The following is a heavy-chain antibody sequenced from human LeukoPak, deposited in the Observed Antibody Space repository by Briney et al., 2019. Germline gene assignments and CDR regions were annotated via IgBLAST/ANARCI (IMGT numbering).Heavy chain of an antibody. J-gene: IGHJ3*02. V-gene: IGHV3-23*01. CDR1: GFTFSSYA. Sequence: QSGGSLRLSCAASGFTFSSYAMSWVRQAPGKGLEWVSAISGSGGSTYYADSVKGRFTISRDNSKNTLYLQMNRLRAEDTAVYYCAKEGRITMVRGVITTGAFDIWGQGTMVTVSS. D-gene: IGHD3-10*01. CDR3: AKEGRITMVRGVITTGAFDI. CDR2: ISGSGGST.